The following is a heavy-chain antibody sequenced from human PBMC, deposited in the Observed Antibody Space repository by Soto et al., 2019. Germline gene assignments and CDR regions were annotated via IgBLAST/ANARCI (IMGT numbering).Heavy chain of an antibody. D-gene: IGHD3-9*01. Sequence: PGGSLRLSCAASGFTFSSYAMSWVRQAPGKGLEWVSAISGSGGSTYYADSVKGRFTISRDNSKNTLYLQMNSLRAEDTAVYYCAKDPPGGDILTGPPNYYYYGMDVWGQGTTVTVSS. J-gene: IGHJ6*02. CDR1: GFTFSSYA. CDR3: AKDPPGGDILTGPPNYYYYGMDV. CDR2: ISGSGGST. V-gene: IGHV3-23*01.